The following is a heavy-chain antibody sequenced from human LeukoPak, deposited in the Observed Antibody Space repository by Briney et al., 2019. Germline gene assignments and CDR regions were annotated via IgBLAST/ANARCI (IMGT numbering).Heavy chain of an antibody. CDR3: ASVATHYYDSSGYLDY. J-gene: IGHJ4*02. V-gene: IGHV4-39*07. CDR2: IYYSGST. Sequence: PSETLSLTCTVSGGSISSSSYYWGWIRQPPGKGLEWIGSIYYSGSTYYNPSLKSRVTISVDTSKNQFSLKLSSVTAADTAVYYCASVATHYYDSSGYLDYWGQGTLVTVSS. CDR1: GGSISSSSYY. D-gene: IGHD3-22*01.